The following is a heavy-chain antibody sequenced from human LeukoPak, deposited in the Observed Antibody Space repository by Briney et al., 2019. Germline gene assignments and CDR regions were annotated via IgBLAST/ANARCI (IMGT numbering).Heavy chain of an antibody. V-gene: IGHV1-2*02. CDR1: GYTFTGYY. Sequence: ASVKVSCKASGYTFTGYYMHWVRQAPGQGLEWMGWINPNSGGTNYAQKFQGRVTMTRDTSISTAYMELSRLRSDDTAVYYCARGMTTVTTYFNYYYYYMDVWGKGTTVTVSS. J-gene: IGHJ6*03. D-gene: IGHD4-17*01. CDR3: ARGMTTVTTYFNYYYYYMDV. CDR2: INPNSGGT.